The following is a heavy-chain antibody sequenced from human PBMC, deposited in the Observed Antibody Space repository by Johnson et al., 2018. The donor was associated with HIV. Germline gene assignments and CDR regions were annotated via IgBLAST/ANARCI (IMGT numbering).Heavy chain of an antibody. CDR3: ARVLRGRWTYYDILTGSTHADHDAFDI. Sequence: QVQLVESGGGVVQPGRSLRLSCAASGFTFSSYGMHWVRQAPGKGLEWVAVIRYDGSNKYYADSVKGRFTISRDNSKNTLYLQMNSLRAEDTAVYYCARVLRGRWTYYDILTGSTHADHDAFDIWGQGTMVTVSS. CDR1: GFTFSSYG. CDR2: IRYDGSNK. D-gene: IGHD3-9*01. J-gene: IGHJ3*02. V-gene: IGHV3-33*08.